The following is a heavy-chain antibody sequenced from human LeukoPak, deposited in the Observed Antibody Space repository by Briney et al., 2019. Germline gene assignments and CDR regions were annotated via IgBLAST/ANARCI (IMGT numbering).Heavy chain of an antibody. D-gene: IGHD1-1*01. J-gene: IGHJ3*02. CDR1: GFTFDDYA. CDR2: ISWNSGSI. Sequence: PGRSLRLSCAASGFTFDDYAMHWVRQAPGKGLELVSGISWNSGSIGYADSVKGRFTISRDNAKNSLYLQMNSLRAEDMALYYCARAVQLERREDAFDIWGQGTMVTVSS. CDR3: ARAVQLERREDAFDI. V-gene: IGHV3-9*03.